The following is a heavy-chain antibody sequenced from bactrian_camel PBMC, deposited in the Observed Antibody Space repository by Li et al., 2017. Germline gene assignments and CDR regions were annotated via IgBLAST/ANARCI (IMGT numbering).Heavy chain of an antibody. J-gene: IGHJ4*01. CDR2: IYIGAGDA. D-gene: IGHD4*01. Sequence: HVQLVESGGGSVQAGGSLNLSCAAHESYAGTYCMGWFRQAPGKQREVVAVIYIGAGDAHYADSVKGRFTISRDNTKNILYLQMNSLKSEDTALYYCAKDLFTDYARWGQGTQVTVS. CDR3: AKDLFTDYAR. CDR1: ESYAGTYC. V-gene: IGHV3S1*01.